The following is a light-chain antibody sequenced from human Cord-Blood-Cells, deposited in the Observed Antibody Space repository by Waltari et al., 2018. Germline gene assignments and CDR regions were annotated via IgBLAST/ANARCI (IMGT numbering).Light chain of an antibody. Sequence: DIRLTQSPSFLSASVGDRVTITCRASQGISSYLAWYQQKPGKAPKLLIYAASTLQSGVPSRFSGSGSGTEFTRTISSLQPEDFATYYCQQLNSYPLTFGGGTKVEIK. CDR1: QGISSY. J-gene: IGKJ4*01. CDR3: QQLNSYPLT. CDR2: AAS. V-gene: IGKV1-9*01.